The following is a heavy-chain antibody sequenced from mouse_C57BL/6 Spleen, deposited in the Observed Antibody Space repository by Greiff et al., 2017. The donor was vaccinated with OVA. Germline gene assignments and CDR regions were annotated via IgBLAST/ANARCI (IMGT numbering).Heavy chain of an antibody. J-gene: IGHJ3*01. V-gene: IGHV1-74*01. CDR1: GYTFTSYW. D-gene: IGHD4-1*02. Sequence: QVQLQQPGAELVKPGASVKVSCKASGYTFTSYWMHWVKQRPGQGLEWIGRIHPSDSDTNYNQKFKGKATLTVDKSSSTAYMQLSSLTSEDSAVEYCASPNWDGGFAYWGQGTLVTVSA. CDR2: IHPSDSDT. CDR3: ASPNWDGGFAY.